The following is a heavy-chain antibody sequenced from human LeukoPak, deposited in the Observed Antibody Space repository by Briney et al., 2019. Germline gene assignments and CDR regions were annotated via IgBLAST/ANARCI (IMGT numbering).Heavy chain of an antibody. V-gene: IGHV1-2*02. CDR2: INPNSGGT. Sequence: ASVKVSCRASGYTFTGYYMHWVRQAPGQGLEWMGWINPNSGGTNYAQKFQGRVTMTRDTSISTAYMELSSLRSEDTAVYYCARDWTEDIVVVPAAFDPWGQGTLATVSS. CDR1: GYTFTGYY. J-gene: IGHJ5*02. CDR3: ARDWTEDIVVVPAAFDP. D-gene: IGHD2-2*01.